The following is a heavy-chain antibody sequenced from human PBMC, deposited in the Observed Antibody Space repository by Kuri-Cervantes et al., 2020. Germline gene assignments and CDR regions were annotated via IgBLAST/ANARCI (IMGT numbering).Heavy chain of an antibody. V-gene: IGHV5-51*01. CDR3: ARRIAAAMVWDY. Sequence: KVSCKGSGYSFTSYWIGWVRQMPGKGLEWMGIIYPGHSDTRYSPSFQGQVTISADKSISTAYLQWSSLKASDTAMYYCARRIAAAMVWDYWGQGTLVTVSS. J-gene: IGHJ4*02. D-gene: IGHD6-13*01. CDR2: IYPGHSDT. CDR1: GYSFTSYW.